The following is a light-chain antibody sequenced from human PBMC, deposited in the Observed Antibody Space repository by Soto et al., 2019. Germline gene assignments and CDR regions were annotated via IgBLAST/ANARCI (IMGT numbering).Light chain of an antibody. CDR2: DAS. CDR3: QQYHSYSPPT. Sequence: DIQMTQSPSMLSASVGDRVSIACRASQSIRRWLAWYQQKPGKAPKLLIFDASTLESGVPARFSGRGSETEFTPTTSSLQPDDFATYYCQQYHSYSPPTFGQGTKVEV. J-gene: IGKJ1*01. CDR1: QSIRRW. V-gene: IGKV1-5*01.